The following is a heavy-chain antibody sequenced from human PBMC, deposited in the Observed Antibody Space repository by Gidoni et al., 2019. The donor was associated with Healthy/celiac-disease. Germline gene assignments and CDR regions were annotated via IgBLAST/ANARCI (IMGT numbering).Heavy chain of an antibody. CDR2: IWYDGSNK. V-gene: IGHV3-33*01. J-gene: IGHJ6*02. D-gene: IGHD3-3*01. CDR3: ARDYDFWSGYANYGMDV. CDR1: GFTFSSYG. Sequence: QVQLVESGGGVVQPGRSLRLSCAASGFTFSSYGMHWVRQAPGKGLEWVAVIWYDGSNKYYADSVKGRFTISRDNSKNTLYLQMNSLRAEDTAVYYCARDYDFWSGYANYGMDVWGQGTTVTVS.